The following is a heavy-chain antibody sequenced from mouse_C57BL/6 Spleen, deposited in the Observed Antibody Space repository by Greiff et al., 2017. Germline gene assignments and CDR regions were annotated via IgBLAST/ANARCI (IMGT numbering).Heavy chain of an antibody. D-gene: IGHD1-1*01. CDR1: GYAFSSSW. CDR2: IYPGDGDP. Sequence: QVQLKQSGPELVKPGASVKISCTASGYAFSSSWMNWVKQRPGTGLEWIGRIYPGDGDPNYNGKLKGQATLTADISSSTAYMQLSSLTSEDSAVYFCARSDGSSLYAMDYWGQGTSVTVSS. V-gene: IGHV1-82*01. J-gene: IGHJ4*01. CDR3: ARSDGSSLYAMDY.